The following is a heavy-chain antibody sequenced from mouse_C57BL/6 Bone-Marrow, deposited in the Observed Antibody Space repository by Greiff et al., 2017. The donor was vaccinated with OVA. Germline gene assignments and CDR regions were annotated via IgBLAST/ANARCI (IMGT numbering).Heavy chain of an antibody. CDR1: GYAFSSYW. V-gene: IGHV1-80*01. CDR2: IYPGDGDT. J-gene: IGHJ3*01. CDR3: ARRGLIYDGYYGFAY. Sequence: QVQLQQSGAELVKPGASVKISCKASGYAFSSYWMNWVKQRPGKGLEWIGQIYPGDGDTNYNGKFKGKATLTADKSSSTAYMQLSSLTSEDSAVYFCARRGLIYDGYYGFAYWGQGTLVTVSA. D-gene: IGHD2-3*01.